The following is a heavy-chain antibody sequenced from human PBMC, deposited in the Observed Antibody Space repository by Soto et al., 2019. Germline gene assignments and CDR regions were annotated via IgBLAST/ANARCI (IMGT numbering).Heavy chain of an antibody. J-gene: IGHJ4*02. CDR2: LKSNASGGTT. CDR3: TAFTTTGNY. D-gene: IGHD3-10*01. Sequence: GGSLRLSCAASGLTISNAWMHWVRQAPGQGLEWVGRLKSNASGGTTDYAAPVKGRFTISREDSINTLYLQMNSLKTEDTAVYYCTAFTTTGNYWGQGTLVTVSS. V-gene: IGHV3-15*01. CDR1: GLTISNAW.